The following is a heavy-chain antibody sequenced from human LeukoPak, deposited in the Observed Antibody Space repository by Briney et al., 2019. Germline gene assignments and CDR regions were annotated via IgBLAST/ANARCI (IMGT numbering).Heavy chain of an antibody. V-gene: IGHV3-74*01. Sequence: GGSLRLSCAASGFTFSSHWMHWVRQAPGKGLVWVSRINSDGSSTSYADSVKGRFTISRDNAKHTLYLQMNSLRAEDTAVYYCAKDLHYGSADYWGQGTLVTVSS. CDR3: AKDLHYGSADY. D-gene: IGHD3-10*01. CDR2: INSDGSST. CDR1: GFTFSSHW. J-gene: IGHJ4*02.